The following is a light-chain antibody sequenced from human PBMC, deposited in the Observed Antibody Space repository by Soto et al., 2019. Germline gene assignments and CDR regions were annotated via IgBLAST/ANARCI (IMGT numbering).Light chain of an antibody. J-gene: IGKJ1*01. Sequence: EIVMTQSPATLSVSPGERATLSCRASQSVSSNLAWYQQKPGQAPRLLIYGASTKATGIPARFSGSGSGTKFTLTISSLHSEDFAVYYCQQYNNWPPVTFGQGTKVDIK. CDR1: QSVSSN. CDR2: GAS. CDR3: QQYNNWPPVT. V-gene: IGKV3-15*01.